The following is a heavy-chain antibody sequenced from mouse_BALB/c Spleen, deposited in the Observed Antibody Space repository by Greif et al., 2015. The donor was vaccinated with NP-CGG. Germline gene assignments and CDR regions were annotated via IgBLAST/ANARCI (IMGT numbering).Heavy chain of an antibody. D-gene: IGHD2-14*01. J-gene: IGHJ4*01. CDR1: GYSFTGYF. Sequence: DVKLQESGPELVKPGASVKISCKASGYSFTGYFMNWVKQSHGKSLEWIGRINPYNGDTFYNQKFKGKATLTVDKSSSTAHMELLSLTSEDSAVYYCGRPYRYDGDAMDYWGQGTSVTVSS. V-gene: IGHV1-37*01. CDR2: INPYNGDT. CDR3: GRPYRYDGDAMDY.